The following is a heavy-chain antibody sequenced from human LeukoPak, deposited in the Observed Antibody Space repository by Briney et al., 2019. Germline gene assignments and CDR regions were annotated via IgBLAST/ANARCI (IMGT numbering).Heavy chain of an antibody. CDR2: IYSGGST. V-gene: IGHV3-53*01. J-gene: IGHJ4*01. D-gene: IGHD3-22*01. CDR3: ARDVLGTYYYDSSGSPRAY. Sequence: QPGGSLRLSCAASGFTVSSNYMSWVRQAPGKGLEWVSVIYSGGSTYYADSVKGRFTISRDNSKNTLYLQMNSLRAEDTAVYYCARDVLGTYYYDSSGSPRAYWGHGTLVTVSS. CDR1: GFTVSSNY.